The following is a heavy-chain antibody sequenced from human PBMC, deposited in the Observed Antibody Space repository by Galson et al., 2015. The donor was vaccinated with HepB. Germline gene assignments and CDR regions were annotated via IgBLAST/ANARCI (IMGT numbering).Heavy chain of an antibody. J-gene: IGHJ4*02. CDR3: AKANSASALCCCDS. V-gene: IGHV3-13*01. CDR1: GFAFSTYD. D-gene: IGHD1-26*01. CDR2: IGTAGDA. Sequence: SLRLSCAASGFAFSTYDLHWVRQSIGERLEWVSGIGTAGDAYYTGSVEGRCTISRENVKNSLYLQMISLKVGDTAQYYCAKANSASALCCCDSWGQGTLVTVSP.